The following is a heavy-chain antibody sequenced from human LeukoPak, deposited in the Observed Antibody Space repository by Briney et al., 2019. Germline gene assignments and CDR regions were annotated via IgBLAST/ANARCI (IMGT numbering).Heavy chain of an antibody. CDR3: AYSSSEPAYFDY. D-gene: IGHD6-6*01. Sequence: ASVKVSCKASGYTFTGYNMHWVRQAPGQGLEWMGWINPNSGGTNYAQKFQGRVTMTRDTSISTAYMELSRLRSDDTAVYYCAYSSSEPAYFDYWGQGTLVTVSS. CDR2: INPNSGGT. V-gene: IGHV1-2*02. CDR1: GYTFTGYN. J-gene: IGHJ4*02.